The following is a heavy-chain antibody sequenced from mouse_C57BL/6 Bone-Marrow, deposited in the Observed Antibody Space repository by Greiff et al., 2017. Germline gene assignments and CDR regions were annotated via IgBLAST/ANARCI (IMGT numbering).Heavy chain of an antibody. CDR3: ARFPIYYYGSAWFAY. CDR1: GYTFTSYG. Sequence: QVQLQQSGAELARPGASVKLSCKASGYTFTSYGISWVKQRTGQGLEWIGEMYPRSGNTYYNEKFKGKATLTADKSSSTAYMELRSLTSEDSAVYFCARFPIYYYGSAWFAYWGQGTLVTVSA. CDR2: MYPRSGNT. V-gene: IGHV1-81*01. D-gene: IGHD1-1*01. J-gene: IGHJ3*01.